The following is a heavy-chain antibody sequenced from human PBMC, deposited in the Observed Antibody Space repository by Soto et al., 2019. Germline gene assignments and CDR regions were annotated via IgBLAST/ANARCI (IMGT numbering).Heavy chain of an antibody. CDR2: ISGSGGST. CDR1: GFTFSSYA. CDR3: ANRPNYYYGMEV. Sequence: PGWSLRLSCAASGFTFSSYAMSLVRQAPGKGLEWVSAISGSGGSTYYADYVKGRFTISRDNSKNTLYLQMNSLRAEDTAVYYCANRPNYYYGMEVWGKGTKVTVSS. J-gene: IGHJ6*04. V-gene: IGHV3-23*01.